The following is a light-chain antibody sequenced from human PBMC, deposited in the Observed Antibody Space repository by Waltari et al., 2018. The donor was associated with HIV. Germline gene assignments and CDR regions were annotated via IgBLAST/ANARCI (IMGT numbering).Light chain of an antibody. V-gene: IGKV1-27*01. CDR1: QGIGSD. J-gene: IGKJ2*01. Sequence: DVQMTQSPSSLSASVGDRVAITCRASQGIGSDLAWYQQKPGRVPKLLIYVASTLQSGVPSRFSGSGSGTDFTLTITSLQTEDFGFYYCQRYDRAPYTFGPGTKLELK. CDR2: VAS. CDR3: QRYDRAPYT.